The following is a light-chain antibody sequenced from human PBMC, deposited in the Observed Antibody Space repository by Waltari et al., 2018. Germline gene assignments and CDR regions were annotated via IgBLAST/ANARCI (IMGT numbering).Light chain of an antibody. V-gene: IGKV4-1*01. CDR2: GAS. CDR3: QQYGSSPIT. CDR1: QSVLYSSNNKNS. Sequence: DIVMTQSPDSLAVSLGERATINCKSSQSVLYSSNNKNSLSWYQQKPGQPPKLLIYGASTRESGVPDRFSGSGSGTDFTLTISRLEPEDFAVYYCQQYGSSPITFGQGTRLEIK. J-gene: IGKJ5*01.